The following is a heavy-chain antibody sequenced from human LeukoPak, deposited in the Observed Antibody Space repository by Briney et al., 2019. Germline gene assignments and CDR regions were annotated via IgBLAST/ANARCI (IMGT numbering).Heavy chain of an antibody. J-gene: IGHJ4*02. D-gene: IGHD1/OR15-1a*01. CDR2: ISYDGSNK. Sequence: PGGSLRLSCAASGFTFSSYAMDWVRQAPGKGLEWMAFISYDGSNKYYADSVKGRFTISRDNSKNTLYLQMNSLRAEDTAVYYCARDPPPQTGTREGYFDYWGQGTLVTVSS. V-gene: IGHV3-30-3*01. CDR1: GFTFSSYA. CDR3: ARDPPPQTGTREGYFDY.